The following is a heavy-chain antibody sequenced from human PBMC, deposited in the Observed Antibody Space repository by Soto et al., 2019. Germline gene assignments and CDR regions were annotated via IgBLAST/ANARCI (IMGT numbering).Heavy chain of an antibody. V-gene: IGHV4-31*03. CDR3: ARGGSSSPYFGA. CDR2: ISYSRST. Sequence: QVQLQESGPGLVKPSQTLSLTCTVSGGSISSGGYYWSWIRQHPGKGLEWLGCISYSRSTYYNPSLKSRVTTSVDTSTTQFSLKLSSVTAADTAVYYCARGGSSSPYFGAWGQGTLVTVSS. CDR1: GGSISSGGYY. J-gene: IGHJ4*02. D-gene: IGHD6-13*01.